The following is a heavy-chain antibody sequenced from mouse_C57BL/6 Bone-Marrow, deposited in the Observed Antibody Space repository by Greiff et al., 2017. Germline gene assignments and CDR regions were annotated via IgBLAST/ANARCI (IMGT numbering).Heavy chain of an antibody. CDR3: ARSPLYYYGSSSWFAY. V-gene: IGHV1-81*01. J-gene: IGHJ3*01. CDR2: IYPRSGNT. Sequence: QFQLQQSGAELARPGASVKLSCKASGYTFTSYGISWVKQRTGQGLEWIGEIYPRSGNTYYNEKFKGKATLTADKSSSTAYMELRSLTSEDSAVYFCARSPLYYYGSSSWFAYWGQGTLVTVSA. CDR1: GYTFTSYG. D-gene: IGHD1-1*01.